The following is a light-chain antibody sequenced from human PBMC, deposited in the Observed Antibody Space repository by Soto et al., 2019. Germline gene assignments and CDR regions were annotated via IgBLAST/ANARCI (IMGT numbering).Light chain of an antibody. CDR2: EVT. CDR3: VSYATSTTLYV. V-gene: IGLV2-14*01. CDR1: SSDVGSFNY. J-gene: IGLJ1*01. Sequence: QSALTQPASVSGSPGQSITISCTATSSDVGSFNYVSWYQHHPGKAPKLMIYEVTSRPSGVSNRFSGSKSGNTASLTISGLQAEDEADYYCVSYATSTTLYVFGSGTNETVL.